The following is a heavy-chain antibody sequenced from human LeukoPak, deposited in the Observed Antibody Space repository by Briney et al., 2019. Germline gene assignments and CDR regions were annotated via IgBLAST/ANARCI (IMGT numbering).Heavy chain of an antibody. Sequence: ASVKVSCKASGDTFSNYAITWVRQAPGQGLEWMGDIIPILNTTNYAQKFQGRVTITADESTNTAYMEMTSLRSEDTAVYYCARESSISSSWLNWFDPWGQGTLVTVSS. CDR2: IIPILNTT. D-gene: IGHD6-13*01. CDR1: GDTFSNYA. V-gene: IGHV1-69*13. J-gene: IGHJ5*02. CDR3: ARESSISSSWLNWFDP.